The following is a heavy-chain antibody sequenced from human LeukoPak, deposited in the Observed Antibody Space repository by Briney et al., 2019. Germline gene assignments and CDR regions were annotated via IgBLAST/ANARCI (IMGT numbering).Heavy chain of an antibody. CDR3: ARSDFWSGYDHMDV. V-gene: IGHV4-59*10. CDR1: GGSFSGYY. Sequence: SETLSLTCAVYGGSFSGYYWSWIRQPAGKGLEWIGRIYTSGSTNYNPSLKSRVTMSVDTSKNQFSLKLSSVTAADTAVYYCARSDFWSGYDHMDVWGKGTTVTVSS. D-gene: IGHD3-3*01. CDR2: IYTSGST. J-gene: IGHJ6*03.